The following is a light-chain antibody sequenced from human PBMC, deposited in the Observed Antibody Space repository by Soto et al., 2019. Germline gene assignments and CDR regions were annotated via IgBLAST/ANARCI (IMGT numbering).Light chain of an antibody. J-gene: IGKJ4*01. V-gene: IGKV1-5*01. Sequence: DIQMTQSPSTLSASDGDRVTITCRASQTVGSWLAWYQQKPGTAPKLLIYDASTLESGVPSRFRGSASGTEFTLTIASLQPDDFATYYCQQYDDYPLTFGGGTKVDIK. CDR2: DAS. CDR3: QQYDDYPLT. CDR1: QTVGSW.